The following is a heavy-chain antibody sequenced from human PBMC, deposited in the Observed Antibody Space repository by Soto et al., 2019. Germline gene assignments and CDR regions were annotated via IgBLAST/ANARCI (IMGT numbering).Heavy chain of an antibody. V-gene: IGHV4-31*03. Sequence: QVQLQESGPGLVKPSQTLSLTCTVSGGSISSGGYYWSWIRQHPGKGLEWIGYIYYSGSTYYNPSLKSRVTISVDTSKNQFSLKLSSVTAADTAVYYCARVVSTYCSGGSCYSLWFDPWGQGTLVTVSS. CDR3: ARVVSTYCSGGSCYSLWFDP. J-gene: IGHJ5*02. D-gene: IGHD2-15*01. CDR1: GGSISSGGYY. CDR2: IYYSGST.